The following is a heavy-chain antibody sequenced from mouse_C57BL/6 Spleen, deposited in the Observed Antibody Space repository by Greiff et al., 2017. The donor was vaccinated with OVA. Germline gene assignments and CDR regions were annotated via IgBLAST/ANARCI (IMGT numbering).Heavy chain of an antibody. CDR2: IYPGNSDT. CDR1: GYTFTSYW. V-gene: IGHV1-5*01. D-gene: IGHD2-1*01. CDR3: TWEGNYPVYFDY. J-gene: IGHJ2*01. Sequence: EVKVEESGTVLARPGASVKMSCKTSGYTFTSYWMHWVKQRPGQGLEWIGAIYPGNSDTSYNQKFKGKAKLTAVTSASTAYMELSSLTNEDSAVYYCTWEGNYPVYFDYWGQGTTLTVSS.